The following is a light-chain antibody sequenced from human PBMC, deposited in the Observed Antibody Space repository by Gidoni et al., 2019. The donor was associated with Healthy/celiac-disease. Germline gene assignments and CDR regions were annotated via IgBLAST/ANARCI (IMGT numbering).Light chain of an antibody. Sequence: QSALPQPASVSGPPGQSIPISCTGTRSEVGGYNYVSWYQQHPGQAPNLMIYDVSNRPSGVSNRFSGSKSGNTASLTISGLQAEDEADYYCSSYTSSSTVVFGGGTKLTVL. V-gene: IGLV2-14*01. CDR3: SSYTSSSTVV. CDR1: RSEVGGYNY. J-gene: IGLJ2*01. CDR2: DVS.